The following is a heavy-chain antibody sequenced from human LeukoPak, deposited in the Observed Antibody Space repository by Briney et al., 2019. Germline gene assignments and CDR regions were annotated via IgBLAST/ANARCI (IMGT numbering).Heavy chain of an antibody. J-gene: IGHJ4*02. CDR1: GYSFTSHL. Sequence: ASVKFSCRTSGYSFTSHLMHWVRQAPGHGLEWMGMINPSGGSTTYAQKFQGRVTMAMDTSTSTVYMKLSSLRSDDTAVYYCARVQTPYNTIYSVFFDYWGQGTRVTVSS. D-gene: IGHD2/OR15-2a*01. CDR3: ARVQTPYNTIYSVFFDY. CDR2: INPSGGST. V-gene: IGHV1-46*01.